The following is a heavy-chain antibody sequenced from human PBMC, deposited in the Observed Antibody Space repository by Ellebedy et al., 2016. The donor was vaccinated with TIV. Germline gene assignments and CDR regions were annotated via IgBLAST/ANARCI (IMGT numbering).Heavy chain of an antibody. Sequence: ASVKVSCKASGYTFTSYGISWVRQAPGQGLEWMGWISAYNGNTNYAQKLQGRVTMTTDTSTSTAYMERRSLRSDDTAVYYCARDGTVTTVYYYGMDVWGQGTTVTVSS. CDR1: GYTFTSYG. CDR2: ISAYNGNT. CDR3: ARDGTVTTVYYYGMDV. J-gene: IGHJ6*02. D-gene: IGHD4-17*01. V-gene: IGHV1-18*01.